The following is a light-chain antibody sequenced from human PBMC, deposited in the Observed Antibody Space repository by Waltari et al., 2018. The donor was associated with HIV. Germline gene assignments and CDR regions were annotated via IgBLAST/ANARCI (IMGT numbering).Light chain of an antibody. J-gene: IGLJ3*02. Sequence: QSALPQPRSVSGSPGQSVTISCTGTSSDVGGYASVSWYLQHPGKVPKLIIYEVIKRPSGVPDRFSGSKSGNTASLTISGLQTEDEADYFCCSYAGTYTYVLFGGGTKLTVL. CDR1: SSDVGGYAS. CDR3: CSYAGTYTYVL. CDR2: EVI. V-gene: IGLV2-11*01.